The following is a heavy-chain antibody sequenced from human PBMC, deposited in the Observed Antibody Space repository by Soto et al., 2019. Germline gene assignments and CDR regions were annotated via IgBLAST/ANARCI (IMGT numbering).Heavy chain of an antibody. CDR2: IIPIFGTA. CDR3: ARGLEEATITRYYYYGMDV. V-gene: IGHV1-69*01. CDR1: GGTFSSYA. J-gene: IGHJ6*02. Sequence: QVQLVQSGAEVKKPGSSVKVSYKASGGTFSSYAISWVRQAPGQGLEWMGGIIPIFGTANYAQKFQGRVTITADESTSTAYMELSSLRSEDTAVYYCARGLEEATITRYYYYGMDVWGQGTTVTVSS. D-gene: IGHD5-12*01.